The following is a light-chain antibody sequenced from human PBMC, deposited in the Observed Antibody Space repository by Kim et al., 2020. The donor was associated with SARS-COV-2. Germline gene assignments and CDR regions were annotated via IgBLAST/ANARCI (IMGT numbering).Light chain of an antibody. J-gene: IGKJ5*01. CDR1: QDIGND. V-gene: IGKV1-17*01. Sequence: AYVGHRVTSTCRASQDIGNDLGWYQQSPGRAPKRLIYGASNLQSGVPSRFSGSGSETEFTLTIHSLQPEDFATYFCLQHRTSPITFGQGTRLEIK. CDR3: LQHRTSPIT. CDR2: GAS.